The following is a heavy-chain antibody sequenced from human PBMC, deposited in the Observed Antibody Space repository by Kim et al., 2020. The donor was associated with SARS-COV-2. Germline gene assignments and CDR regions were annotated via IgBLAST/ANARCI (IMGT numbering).Heavy chain of an antibody. V-gene: IGHV4-39*01. CDR3: AGISVVASSCDS. CDR1: GGSISTRTDA. D-gene: IGHD2-15*01. Sequence: SETLSLTCSVSGGSISTRTDAWGWIRQPAGKGLEGIGNMDDRGTTYYNLSLKRRVAMSVDTSKKQFSLKQNSVTAADTASCCWAGISVVASSCDSWGQGT. J-gene: IGHJ4*03. CDR2: MDDRGTT.